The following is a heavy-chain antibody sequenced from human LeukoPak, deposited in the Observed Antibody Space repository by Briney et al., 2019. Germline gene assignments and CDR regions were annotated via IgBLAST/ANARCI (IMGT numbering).Heavy chain of an antibody. Sequence: ASVKVSCKASGYTFTGYYMHWVRQAPGKGLEWMGGFDPEDGETIYAQKFQGRVTMTEDTSTDTAYMELSSLRSEDTAVYYCATAQYYYDSSGYYLFDPWGQGTLVTVSS. J-gene: IGHJ5*02. D-gene: IGHD3-22*01. CDR3: ATAQYYYDSSGYYLFDP. CDR1: GYTFTGYY. V-gene: IGHV1-24*01. CDR2: FDPEDGET.